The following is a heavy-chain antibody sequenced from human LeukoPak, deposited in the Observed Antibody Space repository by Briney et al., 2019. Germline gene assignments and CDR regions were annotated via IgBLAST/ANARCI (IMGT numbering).Heavy chain of an antibody. D-gene: IGHD2-15*01. V-gene: IGHV4-38-2*01. J-gene: IGHJ4*02. CDR1: GYSISSGYY. CDR2: IYHSGST. CDR3: ARGGAATGNFDY. Sequence: SETLSPTCAVSGYSISSGYYWVWIREPPGKGPEWIGSIYHSGSTYYNPSLKSRVTISVDTSKNQFSLKLSSVTAADTAVYYCARGGAATGNFDYWGQGTLVTVSS.